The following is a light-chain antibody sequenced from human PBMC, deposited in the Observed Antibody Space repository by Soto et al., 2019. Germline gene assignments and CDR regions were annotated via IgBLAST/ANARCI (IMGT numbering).Light chain of an antibody. V-gene: IGLV2-14*03. Sequence: QSVLTQPASVSGSPGQPITISCTGTSSDIGAYNFVSWYQQHPGKAPKLMLYDVNIRPSGVSNRFSGSKSGNTASLTISGLQAEGEADYYCTSWTTSTTMIFGGGTKLTVL. CDR2: DVN. CDR3: TSWTTSTTMI. CDR1: SSDIGAYNF. J-gene: IGLJ2*01.